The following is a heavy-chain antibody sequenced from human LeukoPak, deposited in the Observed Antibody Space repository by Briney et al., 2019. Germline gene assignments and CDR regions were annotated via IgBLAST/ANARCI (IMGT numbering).Heavy chain of an antibody. CDR1: GFTFSSYW. D-gene: IGHD2-2*02. J-gene: IGHJ6*03. CDR3: ARDGVPAAIRRGDYYMDV. V-gene: IGHV3-74*01. Sequence: GGSLRLSCAASGFTFSSYWMHWVRQAPGKGLVWVSRINSDGSSTSYADSVKGRFTISRDNAKNTLYLQMNSLRAEDTAVYYCARDGVPAAIRRGDYYMDVWGKGTTVTVSS. CDR2: INSDGSST.